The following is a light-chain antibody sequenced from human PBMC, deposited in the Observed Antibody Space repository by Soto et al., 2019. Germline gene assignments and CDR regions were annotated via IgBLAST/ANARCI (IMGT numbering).Light chain of an antibody. CDR2: RAS. V-gene: IGKV3-15*01. Sequence: EIVMTQSPATLSVSQGERATLSCRASQSVSSNLAWYQQKPGQAPRLLIYRASTRATGIPARLSGSGSGREFTLTISILQSEDFSVYYCQQYNNWPLTFGGGTKVEIK. CDR1: QSVSSN. CDR3: QQYNNWPLT. J-gene: IGKJ4*01.